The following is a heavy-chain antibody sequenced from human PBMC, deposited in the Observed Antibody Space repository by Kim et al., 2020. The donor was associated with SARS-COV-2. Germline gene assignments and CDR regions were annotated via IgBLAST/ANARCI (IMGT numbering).Heavy chain of an antibody. J-gene: IGHJ6*02. CDR2: IIPIFGTA. Sequence: SVKVSCKASGGTFSSYAISWVRQAPGQGLEWMGGIIPIFGTANYAQKFQGRVTITADESTSTAYMELSSLRSEDTAVYYCARERPPAHSYGLLIYYYYYGMDVWGQGTTVTVSS. V-gene: IGHV1-69*13. CDR3: ARERPPAHSYGLLIYYYYYGMDV. D-gene: IGHD5-18*01. CDR1: GGTFSSYA.